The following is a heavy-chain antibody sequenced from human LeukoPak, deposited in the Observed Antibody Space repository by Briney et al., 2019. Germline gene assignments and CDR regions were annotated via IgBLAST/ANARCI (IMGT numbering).Heavy chain of an antibody. V-gene: IGHV4-39*01. CDR3: ARLDSSGYWGPLLYY. Sequence: SETLSLTCTVSGGSISSSSYYWGWIRQPPGKGLEWIGSIYYSGSTYYNPSLKSRVTISVDASKNQFSLKLSSVTAADTAVYYCARLDSSGYWGPLLYYWGQGTLVTVSS. CDR2: IYYSGST. CDR1: GGSISSSSYY. J-gene: IGHJ4*02. D-gene: IGHD3-22*01.